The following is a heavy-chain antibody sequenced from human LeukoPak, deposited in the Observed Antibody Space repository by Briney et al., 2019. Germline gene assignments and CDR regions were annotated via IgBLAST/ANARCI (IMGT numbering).Heavy chain of an antibody. Sequence: PGGSLRLSCAASGYSFSDDSMNACLQAPRKRLQWVAGISASSTNIYYADSLKGRFTVSIDNAKNSLYLQVNSLRVDDTAVYYCARDPRSGLTTLYFDAWGQRTLVTVCS. J-gene: IGHJ4*02. CDR2: ISASSTNI. V-gene: IGHV3-21*01. CDR3: ARDPRSGLTTLYFDA. D-gene: IGHD3/OR15-3a*01. CDR1: GYSFSDDS.